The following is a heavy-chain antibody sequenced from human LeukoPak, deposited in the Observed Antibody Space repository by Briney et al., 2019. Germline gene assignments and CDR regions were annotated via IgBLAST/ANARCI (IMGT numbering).Heavy chain of an antibody. CDR2: ISAYNGNT. D-gene: IGHD6-13*01. J-gene: IGHJ5*02. V-gene: IGHV1-18*01. Sequence: ASVKVSCKASGYTFTSYGISWVRQAPGQGLEWMGWISAYNGNTNYAQKLQGRVTMTTDTSTSTAYMELRSLRSDDTAVYYCARVIMVVAAAGRYNWFDPWGQGTLVTVSS. CDR1: GYTFTSYG. CDR3: ARVIMVVAAAGRYNWFDP.